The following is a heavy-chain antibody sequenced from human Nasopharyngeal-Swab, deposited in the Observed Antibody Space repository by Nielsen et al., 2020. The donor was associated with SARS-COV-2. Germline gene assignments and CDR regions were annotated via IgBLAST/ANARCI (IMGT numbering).Heavy chain of an antibody. CDR3: ARVKSFGPYVFDI. Sequence: ESLKISCAASGFTFSAYTMNWVRQAPGKGLEWVSYISSSTSTTYYADSVEGRFTISRDNAKNSLYLEMDSLRAEDTAVYYCARVKSFGPYVFDIWGQGTMVTVSS. V-gene: IGHV3-48*04. CDR2: ISSSTSTT. D-gene: IGHD3-16*01. J-gene: IGHJ3*02. CDR1: GFTFSAYT.